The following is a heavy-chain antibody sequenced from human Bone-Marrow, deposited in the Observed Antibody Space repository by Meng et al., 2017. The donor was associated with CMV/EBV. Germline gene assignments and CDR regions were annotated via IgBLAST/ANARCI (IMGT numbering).Heavy chain of an antibody. V-gene: IGHV4-61*08. J-gene: IGHJ4*02. CDR1: GFSVSSSGVG. CDR3: ARSPAAAYYDFWSGYYTGYDYFDY. Sequence: SGPTLVKPTQTLTLTCTFSGFSVSSSGVGVGWIRQPPGKGLEWIGYIYYSGSTNYNPSLKSRVTISVDTSKNQFSLKLSSVTAADTAVYYCARSPAAAYYDFWSGYYTGYDYFDYWGQGTLVTVSS. CDR2: IYYSGST. D-gene: IGHD3-3*01.